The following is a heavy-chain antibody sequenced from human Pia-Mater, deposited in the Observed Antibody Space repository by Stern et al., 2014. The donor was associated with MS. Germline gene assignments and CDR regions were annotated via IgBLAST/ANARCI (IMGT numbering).Heavy chain of an antibody. Sequence: QVQLXXXGGGVIQPGRSLRLSCAASGFTVSRYGMHWVRQAPGKGLEWVAVISPDGSNKYYADSVKGRFTISRDNPKNTLYLEMNSLRPEDTAVYYCAKDPQGIFGVILXXFHVWGQGTMVXX. CDR3: AKDPQGIFGVILXXFHV. D-gene: IGHD3-3*01. J-gene: IGHJ3*01. CDR2: ISPDGSNK. V-gene: IGHV3-30*18. CDR1: GFTVSRYG.